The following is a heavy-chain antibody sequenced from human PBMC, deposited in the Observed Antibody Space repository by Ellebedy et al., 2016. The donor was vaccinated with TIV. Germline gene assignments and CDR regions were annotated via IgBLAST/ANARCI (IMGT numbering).Heavy chain of an antibody. CDR3: ASPAVADSY. D-gene: IGHD6-19*01. J-gene: IGHJ4*02. V-gene: IGHV4-39*01. CDR1: GGSISSSSYY. CDR2: IYYSGST. Sequence: MPSETLSLTCTVSGGSISSSSYYWGWIRQPPGKGLEWIGSIYYSGSTYYNPSLKSRVTISVDTSKNQFSLKLSSVTAADTAVYYCASPAVADSYWGQGTLVTVSS.